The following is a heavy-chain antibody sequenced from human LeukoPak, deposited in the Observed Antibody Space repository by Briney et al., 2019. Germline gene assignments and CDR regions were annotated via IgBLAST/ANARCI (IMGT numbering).Heavy chain of an antibody. CDR1: GYTFTSYD. CDR3: ARDQVGGSGSKYGMDV. D-gene: IGHD3-10*01. J-gene: IGHJ6*02. CDR2: MNPNSGNT. V-gene: IGHV1-8*01. Sequence: ASVKVSCKASGYTFTSYDINWVRQATGQGLEWMGWMNPNSGNTGYAQKFQGRVTMTRNTSISTAYMELSSLRSEDTAVYYCARDQVGGSGSKYGMDVWGQGTTVTVSS.